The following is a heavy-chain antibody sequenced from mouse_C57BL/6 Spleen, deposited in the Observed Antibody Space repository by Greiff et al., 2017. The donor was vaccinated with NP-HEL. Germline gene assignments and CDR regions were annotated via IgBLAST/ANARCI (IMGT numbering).Heavy chain of an antibody. CDR1: GYTFTSYW. J-gene: IGHJ2*01. Sequence: QVHVKQPGAELVKPGASVKLSCKASGYTFTSYWMQWVKQRPGQGLEWIGEIDPSDSYTNYNQKFKGKATLTVDTSSSTAYMQLSSLTSEDSAVYYCARSGQLRLPLFDYWGQGTTLTVSS. V-gene: IGHV1-50*01. CDR2: IDPSDSYT. D-gene: IGHD3-2*02. CDR3: ARSGQLRLPLFDY.